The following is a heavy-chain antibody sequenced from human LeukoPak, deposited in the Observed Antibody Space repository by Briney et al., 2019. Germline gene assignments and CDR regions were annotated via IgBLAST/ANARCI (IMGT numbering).Heavy chain of an antibody. Sequence: ASVKVSCKASGYTFTSYYMHWVRHAPGQGLEWGGVINPRGGSTSYAQKFQGRVTMTRDTSTSTVYMELSSLRSEDTAVYCCARELSVRCSGGSCYAGANWFDPWGQETLVTVSS. D-gene: IGHD2-15*01. J-gene: IGHJ5*02. V-gene: IGHV1-46*01. CDR2: INPRGGST. CDR3: ARELSVRCSGGSCYAGANWFDP. CDR1: GYTFTSYY.